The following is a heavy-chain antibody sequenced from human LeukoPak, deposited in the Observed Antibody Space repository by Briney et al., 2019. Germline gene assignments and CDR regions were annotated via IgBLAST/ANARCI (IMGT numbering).Heavy chain of an antibody. V-gene: IGHV4-34*01. D-gene: IGHD1/OR15-1a*01. CDR2: INHSGST. Sequence: SETLSLTCAVYGGSFSGYYWSWIRQPPGKGLEWIGEINHSGSTNYNPSLKSRVTISVDTSKNQFSLKLSSVTAADTAVYYCARNHEHSDYWGQGTLVTVSS. CDR1: GGSFSGYY. CDR3: ARNHEHSDY. J-gene: IGHJ4*02.